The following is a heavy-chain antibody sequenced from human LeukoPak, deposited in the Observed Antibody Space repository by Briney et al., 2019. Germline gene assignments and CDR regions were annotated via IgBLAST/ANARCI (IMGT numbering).Heavy chain of an antibody. CDR1: GYTFTSYG. Sequence: ASVKVSCKASGYTFTSYGISWVRQAPGQGLEWMGWISAYNGNTNYAQKLQGRVTMTTDTSTSTAYMELSSLRSEDTAVYYCATPGRNWNYDYWGQGTLVTVSS. CDR2: ISAYNGNT. CDR3: ATPGRNWNYDY. J-gene: IGHJ4*02. V-gene: IGHV1-18*01. D-gene: IGHD1-7*01.